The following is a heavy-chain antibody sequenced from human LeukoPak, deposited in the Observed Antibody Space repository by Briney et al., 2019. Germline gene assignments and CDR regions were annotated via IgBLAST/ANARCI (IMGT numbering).Heavy chain of an antibody. V-gene: IGHV3-15*01. CDR2: IKSKTDGGTT. CDR1: GFTFSNAW. CDR3: TTDLRKRWLQKDY. D-gene: IGHD5-24*01. Sequence: GGSLRLSCAASGFTFSNAWMSWVRQAPGKGLEWVGRIKSKTDGGTTDYAAPVKGRFTISRDDSKNTLYLQMNSLKTEDTAVYYCTTDLRKRWLQKDYWGQGTLVTVSS. J-gene: IGHJ4*02.